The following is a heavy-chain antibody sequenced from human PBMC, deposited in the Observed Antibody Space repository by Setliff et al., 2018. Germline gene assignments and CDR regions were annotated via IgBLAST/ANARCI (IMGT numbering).Heavy chain of an antibody. CDR2: INPTGGST. J-gene: IGHJ6*03. D-gene: IGHD3-22*01. CDR1: GYTFTSYY. Sequence: GATVKVSCKASGYTFTSYYMHWARQAPGQGLEWMGLINPTGGSTSYAQKFQGRVTMTWDTSTSTVFMELSSLRSEDTAVYYCARDRNDNYESSGYYYAGGYMDVWGKGTTVTVSS. CDR3: ARDRNDNYESSGYYYAGGYMDV. V-gene: IGHV1-46*01.